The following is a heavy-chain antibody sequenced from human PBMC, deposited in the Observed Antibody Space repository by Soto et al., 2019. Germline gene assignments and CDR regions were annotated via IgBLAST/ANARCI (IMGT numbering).Heavy chain of an antibody. CDR1: GGSISSYY. CDR3: AREGHYGLIDY. D-gene: IGHD4-17*01. Sequence: SETLSLTCTVSGGSISSYYWSWIRQPPGKGLEWIGYIYYSGSTNYNPSLESRVTISVDTSKNQFSLKLSSVTAADTAVYYCAREGHYGLIDYWGQGTLVTVSS. V-gene: IGHV4-59*08. J-gene: IGHJ4*02. CDR2: IYYSGST.